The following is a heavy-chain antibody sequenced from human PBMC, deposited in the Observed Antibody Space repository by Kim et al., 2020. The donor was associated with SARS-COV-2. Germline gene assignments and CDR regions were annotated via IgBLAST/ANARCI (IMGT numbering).Heavy chain of an antibody. V-gene: IGHV3-53*01. Sequence: GGSLRLSCAAYGFTISSNYMIWLRQAPGKGLEWVSVLYSDGRTLYTDSVKGRFTISRDDSKNTLFLQMNSLRVEDTALYYCTRELLPPQTNVWYYFDYWGQGILVTVSS. CDR3: TRELLPPQTNVWYYFDY. CDR2: LYSDGRT. CDR1: GFTISSNY. J-gene: IGHJ4*02. D-gene: IGHD1-26*01.